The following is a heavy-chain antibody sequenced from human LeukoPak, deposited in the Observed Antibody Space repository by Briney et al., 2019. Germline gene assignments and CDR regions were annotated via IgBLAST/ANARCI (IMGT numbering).Heavy chain of an antibody. V-gene: IGHV3-30-3*01. D-gene: IGHD2-2*01. J-gene: IGHJ1*01. CDR2: ISYDGTNE. Sequence: GGSLRLSCAASGFAFGSYAMHWVRQAPGKGLEWVALISYDGTNEYYADFVKGRFTISRDNSKNTLYLQMNSLRAEDTALYYCAREGDNNKWYRFQHWGQGTLVTVSS. CDR1: GFAFGSYA. CDR3: AREGDNNKWYRFQH.